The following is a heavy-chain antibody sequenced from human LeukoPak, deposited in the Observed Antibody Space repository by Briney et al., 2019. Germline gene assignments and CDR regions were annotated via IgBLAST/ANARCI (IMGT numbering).Heavy chain of an antibody. Sequence: ASVKVSCKASGSTFTTYDINWVRQATGPGLEWMGWMNPDSGDTGYDQTFQGRGTMTRNTSISTAYLELSSLTSDDAAVYYCARGQRSTLLGGSVEDWGQGSLVTVSS. V-gene: IGHV1-8*01. J-gene: IGHJ4*02. CDR2: MNPDSGDT. D-gene: IGHD2/OR15-2a*01. CDR3: ARGQRSTLLGGSVED. CDR1: GSTFTTYD.